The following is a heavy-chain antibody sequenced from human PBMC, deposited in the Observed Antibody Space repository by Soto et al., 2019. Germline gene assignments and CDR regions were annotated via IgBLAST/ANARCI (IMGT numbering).Heavy chain of an antibody. CDR3: ASTYYNLNSGPLDY. D-gene: IGHD3-10*01. Sequence: SETLSLTCNVSGASVSTGYWSWIRQPPGKGLEWVGFMYFGGSFNYYPSLESRLTISLDTSKNEFSLRLSSVTDADTAVYYCASTYYNLNSGPLDYWGRRTLVTVSS. CDR1: GASVSTGY. V-gene: IGHV4-59*02. CDR2: MYFGGSF. J-gene: IGHJ4*02.